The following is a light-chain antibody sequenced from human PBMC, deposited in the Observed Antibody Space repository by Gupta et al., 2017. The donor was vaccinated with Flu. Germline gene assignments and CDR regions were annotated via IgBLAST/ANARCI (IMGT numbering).Light chain of an antibody. V-gene: IGLV3-1*01. Sequence: GQTASISCSGDELGDKYVCWYQQRPGQSPVLAIYQDSKRPSGIPERFSGSNSGNTATLTISGTQAMDEADYYCQAWDSSTASFVFGPGTKVT. J-gene: IGLJ1*01. CDR3: QAWDSSTASFV. CDR2: QDS. CDR1: ELGDKY.